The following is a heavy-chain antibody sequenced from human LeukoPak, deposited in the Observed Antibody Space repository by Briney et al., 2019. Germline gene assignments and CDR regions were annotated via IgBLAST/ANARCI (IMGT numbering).Heavy chain of an antibody. Sequence: SETLSLTCAAYGGSFSGYYWSWIRQPPGKGLEWIGEINHSGSTNYNPSLKSRVTISVDTSKNQFSLKLSSVTAADTAVYYCARGRRMIVVVYFDYWGQGTLVTVSS. D-gene: IGHD3-22*01. V-gene: IGHV4-34*01. J-gene: IGHJ4*02. CDR2: INHSGST. CDR1: GGSFSGYY. CDR3: ARGRRMIVVVYFDY.